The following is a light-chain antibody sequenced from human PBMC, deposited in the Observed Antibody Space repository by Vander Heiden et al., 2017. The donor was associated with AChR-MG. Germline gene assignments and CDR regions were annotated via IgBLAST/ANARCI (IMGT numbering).Light chain of an antibody. CDR2: AAL. J-gene: IGKJ3*01. V-gene: IGKV1-16*02. Sequence: DIRMTQSPCSLSTFVGDRVTIPCRASQGTKNYLAWFQQKPGNAPKSLICAALSLQSGVPSKFSGCGYGTDLTLIITSRQPEDFAASFWQQNRSYELFTFGHGTKVEIK. CDR1: QGTKNY. CDR3: QQNRSYELFT.